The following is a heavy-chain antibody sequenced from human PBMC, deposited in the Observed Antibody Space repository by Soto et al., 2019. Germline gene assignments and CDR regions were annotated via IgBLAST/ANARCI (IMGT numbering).Heavy chain of an antibody. Sequence: SETLSLTCTVSGGSISSGNYYWSWIRQPPGKGLEWIGFISYGGSTYYSASLKSRFTISVDTSKNQFSLKLTSVTAADTAVYYCARDKITGLFDYWGQGTLVTSPQ. D-gene: IGHD2-8*02. CDR2: ISYGGST. CDR3: ARDKITGLFDY. J-gene: IGHJ4*02. V-gene: IGHV4-30-4*01. CDR1: GGSISSGNYY.